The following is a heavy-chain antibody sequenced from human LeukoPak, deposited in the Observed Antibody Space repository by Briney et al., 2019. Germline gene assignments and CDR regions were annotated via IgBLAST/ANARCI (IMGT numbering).Heavy chain of an antibody. CDR3: ATVAWGSSWYFDY. Sequence: ASVKVSCKASGYTFTGYHMHWVRQAPGQGLEWMGRINPNSGDTNYAQKFQGRVTMTEDTSTDTAYMELSSLRSEDTAVYCCATVAWGSSWYFDYWGQGTLVTVSS. D-gene: IGHD6-13*01. V-gene: IGHV1-2*06. CDR1: GYTFTGYH. CDR2: INPNSGDT. J-gene: IGHJ4*02.